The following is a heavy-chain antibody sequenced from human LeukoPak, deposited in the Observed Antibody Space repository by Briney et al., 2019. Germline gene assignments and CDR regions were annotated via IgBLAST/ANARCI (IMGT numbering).Heavy chain of an antibody. Sequence: GGSLRLSCAASGFTFNNYAMHWVRQAPGKGRNWVVFISYDGSDKYYADTVKGRFTISRDDSNNALYMQMHSVRAEDTALYYCASGPPFLKYFEYWGQGTLVTVSS. CDR1: GFTFNNYA. D-gene: IGHD3-3*01. CDR2: ISYDGSDK. J-gene: IGHJ4*02. V-gene: IGHV3-30*03. CDR3: ASGPPFLKYFEY.